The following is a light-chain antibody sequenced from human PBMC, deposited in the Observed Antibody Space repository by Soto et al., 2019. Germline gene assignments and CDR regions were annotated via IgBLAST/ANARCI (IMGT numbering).Light chain of an antibody. Sequence: QSALTQPASVSGSPGQSITISCTGTSSDVGDYNYVSWYQKHPGKAPKLMIYEVSDRPSGVSSRFSGSKSGKTASLTISGLQAEDEADYYCSSYTSSSTLVFGTGTKVTVL. J-gene: IGLJ1*01. CDR2: EVS. CDR1: SSDVGDYNY. V-gene: IGLV2-14*01. CDR3: SSYTSSSTLV.